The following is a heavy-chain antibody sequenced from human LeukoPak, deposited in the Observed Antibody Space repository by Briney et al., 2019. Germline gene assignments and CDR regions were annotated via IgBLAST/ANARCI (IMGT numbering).Heavy chain of an antibody. Sequence: LSGRSLRLSCAASGFTFSSYGMHWVCQAPGKGLEWVAVISYDGSNKYYADSVKGRFTISRDNSKNTLYLQMNSLRAEDTAVYYCAKSGKYFYGDYMFDYWGQGTLVTVSS. V-gene: IGHV3-30*18. CDR2: ISYDGSNK. CDR3: AKSGKYFYGDYMFDY. J-gene: IGHJ4*02. D-gene: IGHD4-17*01. CDR1: GFTFSSYG.